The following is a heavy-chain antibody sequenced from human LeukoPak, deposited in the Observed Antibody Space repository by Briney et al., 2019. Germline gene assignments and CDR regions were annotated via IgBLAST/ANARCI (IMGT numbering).Heavy chain of an antibody. Sequence: ASVKVSCKASGYTFTGYYMHWVRQAPGQGLEWMGRINPNSGGTDYAQKFQGRVTMTRDTSISAAYMELSRLRSDDTAVYYCAREVQLDHDAFDIWGQGTMVTVSS. J-gene: IGHJ3*02. CDR2: INPNSGGT. CDR1: GYTFTGYY. D-gene: IGHD1-1*01. V-gene: IGHV1-2*06. CDR3: AREVQLDHDAFDI.